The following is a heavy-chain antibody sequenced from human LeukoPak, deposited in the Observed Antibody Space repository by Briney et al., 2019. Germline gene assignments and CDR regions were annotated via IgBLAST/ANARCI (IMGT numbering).Heavy chain of an antibody. CDR1: GFSFSDYY. CDR3: ARGSYCSGGVYPAPFDS. CDR2: SRSKGHRYST. Sequence: GGSLRLSCAASGFSFSDYYMDWVRQVPGKGLEWIGRSRSKGHRYSTEYAASVRGRFTVSRDESKDLLFLQMTSLKSEDTAVYYCARGSYCSGGVYPAPFDSWGQGSLVTVSS. V-gene: IGHV3-72*01. D-gene: IGHD2-15*01. J-gene: IGHJ4*02.